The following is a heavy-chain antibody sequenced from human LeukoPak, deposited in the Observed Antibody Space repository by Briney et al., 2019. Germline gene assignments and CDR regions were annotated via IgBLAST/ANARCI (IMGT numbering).Heavy chain of an antibody. D-gene: IGHD3-10*01. V-gene: IGHV3-7*01. J-gene: IGHJ6*03. CDR2: IKQDGSEK. Sequence: PGGSLRLSCTGSGFTFSSHWMSWVRQAPGKGLEWVANIKQDGSEKYYVDSVKGRLTISRDNAKNSLYLQMNSLRAEDTAVYYCAKVRGGYYYMDVWGKGTTVTVSS. CDR3: AKVRGGYYYMDV. CDR1: GFTFSSHW.